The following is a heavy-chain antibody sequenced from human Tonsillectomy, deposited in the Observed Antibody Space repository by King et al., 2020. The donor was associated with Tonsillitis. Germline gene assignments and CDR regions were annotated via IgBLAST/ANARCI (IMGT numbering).Heavy chain of an antibody. J-gene: IGHJ3*02. CDR2: VTSTSTYI. V-gene: IGHV3-21*01. CDR1: GFTFSRHS. D-gene: IGHD3-9*01. Sequence: VQLVESGGGLVKPGGSLRLSCAASGFTFSRHSMNWVRQAPGKGLEWVSSVTSTSTYIYYTESVKGRFTISRDNAKNSLYLQMNGLRPDDTAVYYCARKSLTGTLVGAFDMWGQGTMVTVS. CDR3: ARKSLTGTLVGAFDM.